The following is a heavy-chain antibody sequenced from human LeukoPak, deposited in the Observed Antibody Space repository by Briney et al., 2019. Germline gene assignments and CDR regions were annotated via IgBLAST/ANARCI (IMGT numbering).Heavy chain of an antibody. Sequence: GGSLRLSCAASGFTFSSYAMSWVRQAPGKGLEWVSAISGSGGSTYYADSVKGRFTISRDNSKNTLYLQMNSLRAEDTAVYYCAKDIGPQRHPWIQLWPDYYYYGMDVWGQGTTVTVSS. CDR1: GFTFSSYA. V-gene: IGHV3-23*01. CDR2: ISGSGGST. D-gene: IGHD5-18*01. J-gene: IGHJ6*02. CDR3: AKDIGPQRHPWIQLWPDYYYYGMDV.